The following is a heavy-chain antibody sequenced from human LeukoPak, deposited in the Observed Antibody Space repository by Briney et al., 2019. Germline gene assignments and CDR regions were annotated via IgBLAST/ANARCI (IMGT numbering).Heavy chain of an antibody. V-gene: IGHV3-23*01. D-gene: IGHD3-22*01. CDR2: ISSSGNSP. J-gene: IGHJ4*02. CDR1: GFIFSSYA. CDR3: AKTGDYYDGDDY. Sequence: GGSLRLSCAASGFIFSSYAMTWVRQAPGKGLEWVSSISSSGNSPYYADSVKGRFIISRDNSKNTVNLEMNSLRAEDTAVYYCAKTGDYYDGDDYWGQGTLVTVSS.